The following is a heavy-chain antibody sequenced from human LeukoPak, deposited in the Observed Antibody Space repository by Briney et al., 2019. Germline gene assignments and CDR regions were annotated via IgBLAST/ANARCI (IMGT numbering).Heavy chain of an antibody. V-gene: IGHV3-7*03. J-gene: IGHJ4*02. D-gene: IGHD6-19*01. CDR2: IKQDGSEK. CDR1: GFTFSSYW. Sequence: PGGSLRLSCAASGFTFSSYWMSWVRQAPGKGLEWVANIKQDGSEKYYVDSVKGRFTISRDNAKNSLYLQMNSLRAEDTAVYYCANTVAVAGYYFDYWGQGTLVTVSS. CDR3: ANTVAVAGYYFDY.